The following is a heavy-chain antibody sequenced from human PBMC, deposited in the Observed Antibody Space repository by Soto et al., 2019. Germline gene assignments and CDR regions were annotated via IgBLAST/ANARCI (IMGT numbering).Heavy chain of an antibody. V-gene: IGHV1-3*01. D-gene: IGHD2-2*01. CDR2: INAGNGNT. J-gene: IGHJ4*02. CDR1: GYTFTSYA. CDR3: ARDFDWAPGDQLLLNY. Sequence: ASVKVSCKASGYTFTSYAMHWVRQAPGQRLEWMGWINAGNGNTKYSQKFQGRVTITRDTSASTAYMELSSLRSEDTAVYYCARDFDWAPGDQLLLNYWGQGTLVTVSS.